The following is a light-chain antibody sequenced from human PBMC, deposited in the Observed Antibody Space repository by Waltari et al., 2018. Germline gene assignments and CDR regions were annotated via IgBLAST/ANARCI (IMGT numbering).Light chain of an antibody. Sequence: DIVMTQTPLSLPVPLGEPASISCRSSQSLLDSEDGNTYLDWYLQKPGQSPQLLIYEVSNRASGVPDRFSGSGSDTDFTLKISRVEAEDVGVYYCMQGIEYPFTFGPGTKLDIK. CDR1: QSLLDSEDGNTY. CDR3: MQGIEYPFT. V-gene: IGKV2-40*01. CDR2: EVS. J-gene: IGKJ3*01.